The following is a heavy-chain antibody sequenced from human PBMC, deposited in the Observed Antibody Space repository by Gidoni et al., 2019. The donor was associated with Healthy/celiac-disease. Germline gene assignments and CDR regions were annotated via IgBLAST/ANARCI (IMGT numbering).Heavy chain of an antibody. J-gene: IGHJ4*02. V-gene: IGHV4-34*01. Sequence: QVQLQQWGAGLLKPSETLSLTCAVYVGSFSGYYWSWIRQPPGKGLEWIGEINHSGSTNYNPSLKRRVTISVDTSKNQFSLKLSSVTAADTAVYYCAGGGTRGLPDYWGQGTLVTVSA. D-gene: IGHD4-17*01. CDR1: VGSFSGYY. CDR2: INHSGST. CDR3: AGGGTRGLPDY.